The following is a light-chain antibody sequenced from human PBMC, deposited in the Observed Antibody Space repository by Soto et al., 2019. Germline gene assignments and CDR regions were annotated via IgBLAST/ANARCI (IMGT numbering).Light chain of an antibody. Sequence: IQMTQTPSTLSASVGDRVTITCRASQTISNWLAWYQQKPGQAPKLLIYKASTLESGVPSRFSGSGSGTEFTLTISSLQPEDFATYYCQQYNSYSQTFGQGTKV. CDR2: KAS. J-gene: IGKJ1*01. CDR1: QTISNW. V-gene: IGKV1-5*03. CDR3: QQYNSYSQT.